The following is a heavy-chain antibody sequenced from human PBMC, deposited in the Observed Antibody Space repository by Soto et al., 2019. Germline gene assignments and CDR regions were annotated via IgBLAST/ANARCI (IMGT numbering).Heavy chain of an antibody. CDR1: GLTFSSSS. CDR2: ISENGDRQ. CDR3: ARRLAPSVSALGY. Sequence: QVQLVQSGGGVVQTGNSLRLSCTVSGLTFSSSSVHWVRQAPGKGLEWVAVISENGDRQYSTDSVRGRFLVSGDTFNNTIYLQMNSLRPEDTGEYFCARRLAPSVSALGYWGQGALVTVSS. V-gene: IGHV3-30-3*01. D-gene: IGHD1-26*01. J-gene: IGHJ4*02.